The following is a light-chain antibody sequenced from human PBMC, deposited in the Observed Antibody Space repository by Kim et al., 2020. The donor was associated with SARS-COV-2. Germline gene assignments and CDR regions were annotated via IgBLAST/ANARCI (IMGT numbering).Light chain of an antibody. CDR3: QQYNKWPPLT. J-gene: IGKJ4*01. CDR2: GAS. CDR1: QSVSSN. V-gene: IGKV3-15*01. Sequence: SPGERATLSCRASQSVSSNLAWYQQKPGQAPRLIIYGASTRATGIPDRFSGSGSGTEFTITISNLQSEDFAVYYCQQYNKWPPLTFGGGTKVDIK.